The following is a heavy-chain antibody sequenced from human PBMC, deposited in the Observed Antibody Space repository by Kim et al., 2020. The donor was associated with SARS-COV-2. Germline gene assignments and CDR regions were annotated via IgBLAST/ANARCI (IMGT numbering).Heavy chain of an antibody. J-gene: IGHJ4*02. CDR3: ARSTFGDGYNYPFDY. Sequence: PSLMSRVTISVDTSKDQFSLKLSSVTAADTAVYYCARSTFGDGYNYPFDYWGQGTLVTVSS. V-gene: IGHV4-59*01. D-gene: IGHD5-12*01.